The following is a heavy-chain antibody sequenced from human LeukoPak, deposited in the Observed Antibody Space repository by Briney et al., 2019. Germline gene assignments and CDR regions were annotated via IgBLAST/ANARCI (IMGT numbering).Heavy chain of an antibody. Sequence: SGPTLVNPTQTLTLTFTFSAFSLSTNGVGVHWIRQPPGNALEWLALIYWDDDKRYNPSLNSRLTVTKDTSNNQVVLTMTNMDPVDTATYYCAHRPSDFDYWGHGTLVTVSS. CDR3: AHRPSDFDY. V-gene: IGHV2-5*02. J-gene: IGHJ4*01. CDR2: IYWDDDK. CDR1: AFSLSTNGVG.